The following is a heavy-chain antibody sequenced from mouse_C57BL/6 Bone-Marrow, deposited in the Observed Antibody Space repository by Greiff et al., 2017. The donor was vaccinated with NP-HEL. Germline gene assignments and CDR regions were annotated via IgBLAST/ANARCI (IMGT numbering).Heavy chain of an antibody. V-gene: IGHV5-17*01. CDR2: ISSGSSTI. J-gene: IGHJ2*01. D-gene: IGHD3-1*01. CDR3: ARGGLFTDFDY. Sequence: EVKLVESGGGLVKPGGSLKLSCAASGFTFSDYGMHWVRQAPEKGLEWVAYISSGSSTIYYADTVKGRFTISRDNAKNTLFLQMTGLRSEDTAMYYSARGGLFTDFDYWGQGTTLTVSS. CDR1: GFTFSDYG.